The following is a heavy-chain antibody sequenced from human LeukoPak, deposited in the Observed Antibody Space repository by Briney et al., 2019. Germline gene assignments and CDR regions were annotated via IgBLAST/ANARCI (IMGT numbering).Heavy chain of an antibody. CDR2: INHSGST. V-gene: IGHV4-34*01. CDR1: GGSFSGYY. Sequence: PSETLSLTCAVYGGSFSGYYWSWIPQPPGKGLEWIGEINHSGSTNYNPSLKSRVTISVDTSKNQFSLKLSSVTAADTAVYYCARGGRYYGSGSDKFDYWGQGTLVTVSS. D-gene: IGHD3-10*01. J-gene: IGHJ4*02. CDR3: ARGGRYYGSGSDKFDY.